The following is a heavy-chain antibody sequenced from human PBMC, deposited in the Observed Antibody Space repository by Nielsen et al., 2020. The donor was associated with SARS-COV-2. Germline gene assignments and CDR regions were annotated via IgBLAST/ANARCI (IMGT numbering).Heavy chain of an antibody. CDR1: GVFSGYA. J-gene: IGHJ4*02. Sequence: GESLKISCAASGVFSGYAMSWVRQAPGKGLEWVSAITGSGDSTYYADSVKGRFTISRDDSENTLYLQMNSLRAEDTAVYYCAKDVPLLPSSFSDFWRGYYEAYWGQGTLVTVSS. V-gene: IGHV3-23*01. D-gene: IGHD3-3*01. CDR3: AKDVPLLPSSFSDFWRGYYEAY. CDR2: ITGSGDST.